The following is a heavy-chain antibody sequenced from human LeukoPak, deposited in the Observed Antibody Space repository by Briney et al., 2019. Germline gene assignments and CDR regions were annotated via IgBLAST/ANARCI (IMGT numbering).Heavy chain of an antibody. V-gene: IGHV3-30*02. D-gene: IGHD2-2*01. J-gene: IGHJ4*02. CDR3: AKVGDKIVVVPAAPHDY. CDR1: GFTFSSYG. Sequence: PGGSLRLSCAASGFTFSSYGMHWVRQAPGKGLELVAFIWYDGSNKYYADSVKGRFTISRDNSKNTLYLQMNSLRAEDTAVYCCAKVGDKIVVVPAAPHDYWGQGTLVTVSS. CDR2: IWYDGSNK.